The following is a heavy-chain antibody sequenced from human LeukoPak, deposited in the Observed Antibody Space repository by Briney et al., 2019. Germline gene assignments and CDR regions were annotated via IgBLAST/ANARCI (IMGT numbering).Heavy chain of an antibody. CDR3: ANSVVVPAATQSLDY. CDR1: GFTFSSYG. CDR2: IRYDGSNK. D-gene: IGHD2-2*01. J-gene: IGHJ4*02. V-gene: IGHV3-30*02. Sequence: GGSLRLSCAASGFTFSSYGMHWVRQAPGKGLEGVAFIRYDGSNKYYADSVKGRFTTSRDNSKNTLYLQMNSLRAEDTAVYYCANSVVVPAATQSLDYWGQGTLVTVSS.